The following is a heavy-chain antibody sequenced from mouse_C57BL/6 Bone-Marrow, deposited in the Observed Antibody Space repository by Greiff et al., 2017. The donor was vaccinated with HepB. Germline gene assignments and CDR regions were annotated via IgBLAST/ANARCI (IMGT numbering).Heavy chain of an antibody. CDR2: ISYDGSN. CDR3: ARQLRLHYYAMDY. D-gene: IGHD3-2*02. V-gene: IGHV3-6*01. CDR1: GYSITSGYY. Sequence: DVQLQESGPGLVKPSQSLSLTCSVTGYSITSGYYWNWIRQFPGNKLEWMGYISYDGSNNYNPSLKNRISITRDTSKNQFFLKLNSVTTEDTATYYCARQLRLHYYAMDYWGQGTSVTVSS. J-gene: IGHJ4*01.